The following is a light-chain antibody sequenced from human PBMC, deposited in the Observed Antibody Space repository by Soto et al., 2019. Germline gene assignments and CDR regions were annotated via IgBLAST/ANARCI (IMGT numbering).Light chain of an antibody. V-gene: IGLV2-14*01. CDR3: VSYIESSLTHWV. Sequence: QSALTQPASVSGSPGQSITISCTGTYTDVGGYNRVSWYQHHAGKGPKMLIFEVDNRPPGISDRFSGSKSGDTASLTISDLQAEDEADYYCVSYIESSLTHWVFGGGTKVTVL. CDR2: EVD. CDR1: YTDVGGYNR. J-gene: IGLJ3*02.